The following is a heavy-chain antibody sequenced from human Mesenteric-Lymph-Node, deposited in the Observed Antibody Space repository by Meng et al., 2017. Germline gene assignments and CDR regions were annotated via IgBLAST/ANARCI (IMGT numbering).Heavy chain of an antibody. Sequence: ASVKVSCKASGYTFTSYYMHWVRQAPGQGLEWMGIINPSGGSTSYAQKFQGRVTMTRDTSTSTVYMELSSLRSEDTAVYYCARDGGKYYDSSGYCLDYWGQGTLVTVSS. CDR3: ARDGGKYYDSSGYCLDY. D-gene: IGHD3-22*01. CDR2: INPSGGST. CDR1: GYTFTSYY. J-gene: IGHJ4*02. V-gene: IGHV1-46*01.